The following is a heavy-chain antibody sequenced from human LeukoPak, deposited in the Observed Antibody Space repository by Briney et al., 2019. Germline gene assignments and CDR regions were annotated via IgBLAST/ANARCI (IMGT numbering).Heavy chain of an antibody. D-gene: IGHD3-3*01. Sequence: GRSLRLSCAASGFTFSSYGFHWVRQAPGKGLEWVAVIWSDGSYKYYVDSVKGRFTISRDNAKNSLYLQMNSLRAEDTAVYYCARVAGITIFGVSKNWGQGTLVTVSS. CDR2: IWSDGSYK. V-gene: IGHV3-33*01. J-gene: IGHJ4*02. CDR3: ARVAGITIFGVSKN. CDR1: GFTFSSYG.